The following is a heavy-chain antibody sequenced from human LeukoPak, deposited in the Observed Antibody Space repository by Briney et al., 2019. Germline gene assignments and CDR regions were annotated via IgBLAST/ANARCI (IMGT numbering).Heavy chain of an antibody. CDR3: ARGYCSGGSCYSYYYYNYMDV. CDR2: IYYSGST. Sequence: SETLSLTCTVSGGSISSYYWSWIRQPPGKGLEWIGYIYYSGSTNYNFSLKSRVTISVDTSKNQFSLKLSSVTAADTAVYYCARGYCSGGSCYSYYYYNYMDVWGKGTTVTVSS. CDR1: GGSISSYY. J-gene: IGHJ6*03. V-gene: IGHV4-59*12. D-gene: IGHD2-15*01.